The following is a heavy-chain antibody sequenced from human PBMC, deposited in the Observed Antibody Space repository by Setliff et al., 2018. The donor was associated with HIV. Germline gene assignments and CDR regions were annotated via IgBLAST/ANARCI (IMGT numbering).Heavy chain of an antibody. Sequence: PGGSLRLSCAASGFTFSNYNMNWVRQAPGKGLEWVSSISSSSYIYYADSVKGRFTISRDNAKNSLYLQMNSLRAEDTAVYYCARVDSGYDLAYYYYMDVWGKGTTVTVS. V-gene: IGHV3-21*01. CDR3: ARVDSGYDLAYYYYMDV. CDR2: ISSSSYI. CDR1: GFTFSNYN. J-gene: IGHJ6*03. D-gene: IGHD5-12*01.